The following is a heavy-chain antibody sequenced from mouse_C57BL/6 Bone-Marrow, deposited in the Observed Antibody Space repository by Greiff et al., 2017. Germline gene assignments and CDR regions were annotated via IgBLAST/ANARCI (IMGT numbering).Heavy chain of an antibody. CDR2: IDPSDSYT. Sequence: QVQLKQPGAELVKPGASVKLSCKASGYTFTSYWMQWVKQRPGQGLEWIGEIDPSDSYTNYNQKFKGKATLTVDTSSSTAYMQLSSLTSEDSAVYCCAGNFGYFDVWGRGTTVTVSS. CDR1: GYTFTSYW. J-gene: IGHJ1*03. CDR3: AGNFGYFDV. V-gene: IGHV1-50*01.